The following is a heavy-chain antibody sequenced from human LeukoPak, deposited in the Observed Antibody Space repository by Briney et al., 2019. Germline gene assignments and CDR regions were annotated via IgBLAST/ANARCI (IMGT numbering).Heavy chain of an antibody. V-gene: IGHV3-7*03. CDR1: GFTVSSYW. CDR3: AREPSGDYFDY. D-gene: IGHD4-17*01. CDR2: IKQDGSDR. Sequence: GGSLRLSCAASGFTVSSYWMSWVRQAPGKGLEWVANIKQDGSDRYYVDSVKGRFTISRDNAKTLLYLQINSLRAEDTAVYYCAREPSGDYFDYWGQGTLVTVSS. J-gene: IGHJ4*02.